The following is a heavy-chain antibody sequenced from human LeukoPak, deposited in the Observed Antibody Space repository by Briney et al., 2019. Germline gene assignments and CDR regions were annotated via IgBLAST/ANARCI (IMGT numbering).Heavy chain of an antibody. J-gene: IGHJ4*02. CDR1: GYTFTSYD. V-gene: IGHV1-18*01. CDR3: ARSNLWFGEGGEEY. D-gene: IGHD3-10*01. CDR2: ISAYNGNT. Sequence: GASVKVSCKASGYTFTSYDINWVRQATGQGLEWMGWISAYNGNTNYAQKLQGRVTMATDTSTSTAYMELRSLRSDDTAVYYCARSNLWFGEGGEEYWGQGTLVTVSS.